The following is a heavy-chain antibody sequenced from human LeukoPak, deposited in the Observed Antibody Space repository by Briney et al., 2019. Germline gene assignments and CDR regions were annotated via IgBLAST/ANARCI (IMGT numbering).Heavy chain of an antibody. V-gene: IGHV3-33*06. CDR2: IWYDGSNK. CDR1: GFTFSSYG. D-gene: IGHD3-10*01. J-gene: IGHJ4*02. CDR3: AKDYYGSGSLFDY. Sequence: PGRSLRLSCAASGFTFSSYGMHWVRQAPGKGLEWVAVIWYDGSNKYYADSVKGRFTISRDNSKNTLYLQMNSLRAEDTAVYYCAKDYYGSGSLFDYWGQGTLVTVSS.